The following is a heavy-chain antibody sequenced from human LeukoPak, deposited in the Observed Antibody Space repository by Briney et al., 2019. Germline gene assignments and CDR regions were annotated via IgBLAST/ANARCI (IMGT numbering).Heavy chain of an antibody. CDR3: ARVSVWFGELSKHYYFDY. CDR1: GGSVGSSSYY. D-gene: IGHD3-10*01. CDR2: VYYKGNT. V-gene: IGHV4-39*07. J-gene: IGHJ4*02. Sequence: SETLSLTCIVSGGSVGSSSYYWGWIRQPPGRGLEWIGSVYYKGNTYYNPSLKSRVTISVDRSKNQFSLKLSSVTAADTAVYYCARVSVWFGELSKHYYFDYWGQGTLVTVSS.